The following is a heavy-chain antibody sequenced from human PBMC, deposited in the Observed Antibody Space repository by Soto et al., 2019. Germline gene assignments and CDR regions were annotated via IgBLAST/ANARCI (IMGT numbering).Heavy chain of an antibody. CDR2: IWYDGSKK. V-gene: IGHV3-33*01. Sequence: QVHLVESGGGVVQPGTSLRLSCKPSGFTFSNYGFHWVRQAPGRGLEWVALIWYDGSKKSYADSVKGRFTISRDRNTLFLKMNSLSGEDTAVYYCARDPATVTSYFDYWGQGTLVTVSS. D-gene: IGHD4-17*01. CDR1: GFTFSNYG. CDR3: ARDPATVTSYFDY. J-gene: IGHJ4*02.